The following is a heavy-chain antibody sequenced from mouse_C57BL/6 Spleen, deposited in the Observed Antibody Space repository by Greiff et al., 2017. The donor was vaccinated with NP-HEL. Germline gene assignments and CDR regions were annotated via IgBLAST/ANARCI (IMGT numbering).Heavy chain of an antibody. J-gene: IGHJ2*01. CDR1: GYTFTSYW. V-gene: IGHV1-64*01. CDR2: IHPNSGST. D-gene: IGHD1-1*01. Sequence: VQLQQPGAELVKPGASVKLSCKASGYTFTSYWMHWVKQRPGQGLEWIGMIHPNSGSTNYNEKFKSKATLTVDKSSSTAYMQLSSLTSEDSAVFCCAREGGSLYYFDYWGQGTTLTVSS. CDR3: AREGGSLYYFDY.